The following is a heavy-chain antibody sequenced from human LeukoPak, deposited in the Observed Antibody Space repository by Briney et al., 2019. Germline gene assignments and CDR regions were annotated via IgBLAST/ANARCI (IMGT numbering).Heavy chain of an antibody. CDR1: GFTFSNAW. J-gene: IGHJ4*02. V-gene: IGHV3-15*01. D-gene: IGHD1-26*01. CDR3: TAVPRHSGSYTPYGY. CDR2: IKSKTDGGTT. Sequence: GGSLRLSCAASGFTFSNAWMSWVRQAPGKGLERVGRIKSKTDGGTTDYAAPVKGRFTISRDDSKNTLYLQMNSLKTEDTAVYYCTAVPRHSGSYTPYGYWGQGTLVTVSS.